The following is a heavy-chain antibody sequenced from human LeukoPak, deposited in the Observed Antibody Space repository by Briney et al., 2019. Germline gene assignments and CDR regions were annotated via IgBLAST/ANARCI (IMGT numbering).Heavy chain of an antibody. D-gene: IGHD3-22*01. Sequence: GRSLRLSCAASGFTFSSYAMHWVRQAPGKGLEWVAVISYDGSNKYYADSVKGQFTISRDNSKNTLYLQMNSLRAEDTAVYYCASDPFDSSGYYPLDYWGQGTLATVSS. CDR3: ASDPFDSSGYYPLDY. CDR1: GFTFSSYA. V-gene: IGHV3-30-3*01. CDR2: ISYDGSNK. J-gene: IGHJ4*02.